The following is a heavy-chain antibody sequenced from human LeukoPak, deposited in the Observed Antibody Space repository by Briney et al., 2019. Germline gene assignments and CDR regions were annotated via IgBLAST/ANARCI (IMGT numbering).Heavy chain of an antibody. D-gene: IGHD1-14*01. CDR3: SRRASGYYGMDV. Sequence: SSETLSLTCTVSGGSIRSYYWSWIRQPPGKGLEWIGCIYYSGSTNYNPSLKSRVTISVDTSKNQFSLKVSSVTAADTAVYYCSRRASGYYGMDVWGQGTTVTVSS. J-gene: IGHJ6*02. CDR1: GGSIRSYY. V-gene: IGHV4-59*08. CDR2: IYYSGST.